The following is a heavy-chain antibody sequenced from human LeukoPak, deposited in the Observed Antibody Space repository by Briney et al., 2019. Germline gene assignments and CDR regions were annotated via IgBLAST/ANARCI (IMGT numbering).Heavy chain of an antibody. V-gene: IGHV4-34*01. J-gene: IGHJ4*02. CDR3: ARSSTSCYVDY. D-gene: IGHD2-2*01. CDR2: INHSGST. Sequence: TASETLSLTCAVYGGSFSDYYWSWIRQPPGKGLEWIGEINHSGSTNYNPSLKSRVTISVDTSKNQFSLKLSSVTAADTAVYYCARSSTSCYVDYWGQGTLVTVSS. CDR1: GGSFSDYY.